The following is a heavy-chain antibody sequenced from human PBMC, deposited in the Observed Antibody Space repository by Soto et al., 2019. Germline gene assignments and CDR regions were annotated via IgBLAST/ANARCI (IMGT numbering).Heavy chain of an antibody. CDR2: ISGYNGET. J-gene: IGHJ1*01. CDR3: ARGGSSWSAEYYQH. D-gene: IGHD6-13*01. Sequence: GASVKVSCKASGYTFSNYGVNWVRQAPGQGPEWMGWISGYNGETKYAQSLHGRATMTTDTSTSTAYMELRSLRSDDTAVYYCARGGSSWSAEYYQHWGQSTLVTVSS. CDR1: GYTFSNYG. V-gene: IGHV1-18*01.